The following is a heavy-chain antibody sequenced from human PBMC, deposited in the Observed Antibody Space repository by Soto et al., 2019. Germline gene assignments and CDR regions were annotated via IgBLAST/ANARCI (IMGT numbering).Heavy chain of an antibody. J-gene: IGHJ1*01. CDR2: IGGNGGSI. CDR3: VRARLNWNYVYGVY. CDR1: VFTFSSYA. Sequence: GGSLRLSCAVSVFTFSSYAMTLVRQAPGKGLEWVSGIGGNGGSINYADSVKGRCTISRDNSKNTLYLPMNSLRAEDTAVYYCVRARLNWNYVYGVYWGQGTMVTVSS. D-gene: IGHD1-7*01. V-gene: IGHV3-23*01.